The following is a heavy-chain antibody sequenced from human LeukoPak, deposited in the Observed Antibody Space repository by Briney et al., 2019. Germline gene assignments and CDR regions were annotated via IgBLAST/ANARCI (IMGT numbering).Heavy chain of an antibody. J-gene: IGHJ3*02. Sequence: PGGSLRLSCAASGFTFSSYGMHWVRQAPGKGLEWVAVIWYDGSNKYYADSVKGRFTISRDNSKNTLYLQMNSLRAEDTAVYYCAGDNYYDSSGYYPYDAFDIWGQGTMVTVSS. CDR3: AGDNYYDSSGYYPYDAFDI. CDR2: IWYDGSNK. V-gene: IGHV3-33*01. CDR1: GFTFSSYG. D-gene: IGHD3-22*01.